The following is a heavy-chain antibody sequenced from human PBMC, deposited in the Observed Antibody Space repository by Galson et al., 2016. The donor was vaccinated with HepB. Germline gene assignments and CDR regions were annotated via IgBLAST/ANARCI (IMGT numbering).Heavy chain of an antibody. CDR1: EYTFTGYY. J-gene: IGHJ4*02. Sequence: SVKVSCKASEYTFTGYYMHWVRQAPGQGLECMGWINPNSGGTNYAQKFQGWVTLTSDTSISSAYMELSRLRSDDTAVYYCARGARFLHDLDFWGQGTLVTVSS. CDR2: INPNSGGT. D-gene: IGHD5-24*01. V-gene: IGHV1-2*04. CDR3: ARGARFLHDLDF.